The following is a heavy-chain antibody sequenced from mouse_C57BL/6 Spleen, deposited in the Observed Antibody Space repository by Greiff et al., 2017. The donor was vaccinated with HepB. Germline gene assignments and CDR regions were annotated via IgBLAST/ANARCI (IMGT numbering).Heavy chain of an antibody. CDR1: GYTFTSYW. CDR3: ARRLMDY. CDR2: IDPSDSYT. Sequence: QVQLQQPGAELVKPGASVKLSCKASGYTFTSYWMQWVNQRPGQGLEWIGEIDPSDSYTNYNQKFKGKATLTVDTSSSTAYMQLSSLTSEDSAVYYCARRLMDYWGQGTSVTVSS. J-gene: IGHJ4*01. V-gene: IGHV1-50*01.